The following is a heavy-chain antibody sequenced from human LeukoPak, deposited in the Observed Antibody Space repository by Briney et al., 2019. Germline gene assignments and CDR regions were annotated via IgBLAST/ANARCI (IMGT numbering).Heavy chain of an antibody. CDR3: ATEYFGAFNF. D-gene: IGHD3-10*01. CDR1: GFTFSDAW. V-gene: IGHV3-15*01. J-gene: IGHJ4*02. CDR2: IKANKDGGTT. Sequence: GGSLRLSCSASGFTFSDAWMTWVRQAPGKGLEWVGRIKANKDGGTTESAAPVKGRITISRDDSKNMVYLQMNGLKIEETAVYYCATEYFGAFNFWGQGSLVTVSS.